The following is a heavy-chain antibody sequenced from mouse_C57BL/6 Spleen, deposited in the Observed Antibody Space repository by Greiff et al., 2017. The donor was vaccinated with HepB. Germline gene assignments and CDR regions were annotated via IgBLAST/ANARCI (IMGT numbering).Heavy chain of an antibody. V-gene: IGHV1-22*01. CDR1: GYTFTDYN. CDR2: INPNNGGT. D-gene: IGHD1-1*01. J-gene: IGHJ3*01. CDR3: ARDYYGSEVFAY. Sequence: EVQLQQSGPELVKPGASVKMSCKASGYTFTDYNMHWVKQSHGKSLEWIGYINPNNGGTSYNQKFKGKATLTVNKSSRTAYMELRSLTSEDSAVYYCARDYYGSEVFAYWGQGTLVTVSA.